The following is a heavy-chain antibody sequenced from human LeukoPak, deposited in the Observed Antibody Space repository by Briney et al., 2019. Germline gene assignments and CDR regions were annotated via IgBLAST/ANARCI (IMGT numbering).Heavy chain of an antibody. D-gene: IGHD6-19*01. CDR3: TRDLWLVRREATYGIDV. CDR1: GFTFSSYG. CDR2: ISYDGSNK. J-gene: IGHJ6*04. Sequence: GGSLRLSCAASGFTFSSYGMHWVRQAPGKGLEWVAVISYDGSNKYYADSVKGRFTISRDNSKNTLYLQMNSLRAEDTAVYYCTRDLWLVRREATYGIDVWGKGTTVTVSS. V-gene: IGHV3-30*03.